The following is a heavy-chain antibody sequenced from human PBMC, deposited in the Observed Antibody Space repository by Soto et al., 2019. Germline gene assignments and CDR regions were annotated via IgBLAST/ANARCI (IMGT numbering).Heavy chain of an antibody. CDR2: ISGSGGST. CDR1: GFTFSSYA. D-gene: IGHD3-10*01. V-gene: IGHV3-23*01. CDR3: ANTMGRALWFGELTYFDC. Sequence: EVQLLESGGGLVQPGGSLRLSCAASGFTFSSYAMSWVRQAPGKGLEWVSAISGSGGSTYYADSVKGRFTISRDNSKNKLYLQMNSLRAEDTAVYYCANTMGRALWFGELTYFDCWGQGTLVTVSS. J-gene: IGHJ4*02.